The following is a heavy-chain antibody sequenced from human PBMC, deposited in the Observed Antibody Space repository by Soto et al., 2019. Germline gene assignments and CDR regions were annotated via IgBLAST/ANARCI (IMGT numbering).Heavy chain of an antibody. D-gene: IGHD3-3*01. V-gene: IGHV4-38-2*01. CDR2: MYPNGST. CDR1: GYSIRNGNY. J-gene: IGHJ4*02. Sequence: SETLSLTCDVSGYSIRNGNYWGWIRQSPGKGLECIWSMYPNGSTYYKPSLKSRVTISVDTSKNQFALKLTSVAAADRAVYYCTRVFGFWSGFSDSWGQGILVTVSS. CDR3: TRVFGFWSGFSDS.